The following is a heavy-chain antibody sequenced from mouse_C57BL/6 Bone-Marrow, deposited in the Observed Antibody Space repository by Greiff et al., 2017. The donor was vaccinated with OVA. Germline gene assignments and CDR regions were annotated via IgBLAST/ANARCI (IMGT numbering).Heavy chain of an antibody. D-gene: IGHD2-5*01. V-gene: IGHV6-6*01. CDR2: IRNKANNHAT. Sequence: EVKVVESGGGLVQPGGSMKLSCAASGFTFSDAWMDWVRQSPEKGLEWVAEIRNKANNHATYYAESVKGRFTISRDDSKSSVYLQMNSLRAEDTGIYYCTRRAYYSNYGYAMDYWGQGTSVTVSS. CDR3: TRRAYYSNYGYAMDY. CDR1: GFTFSDAW. J-gene: IGHJ4*01.